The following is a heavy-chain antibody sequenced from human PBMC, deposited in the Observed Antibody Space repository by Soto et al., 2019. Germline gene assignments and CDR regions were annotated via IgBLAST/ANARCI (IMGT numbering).Heavy chain of an antibody. V-gene: IGHV3-30*18. Sequence: PGESLKISCAASGFTFSSYGMHWVRQAPGKGLEWVAVISYDGSNKYYADSVKGRFTISRDNSKNTLYLQMNSLRAEDTAVYYCAKEAYYDILTGPGIYGMDVWGQGTTVTVSS. CDR2: ISYDGSNK. CDR1: GFTFSSYG. D-gene: IGHD3-9*01. J-gene: IGHJ6*02. CDR3: AKEAYYDILTGPGIYGMDV.